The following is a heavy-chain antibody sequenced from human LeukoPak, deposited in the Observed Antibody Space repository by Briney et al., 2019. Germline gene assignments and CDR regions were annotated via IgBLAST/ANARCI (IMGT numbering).Heavy chain of an antibody. CDR2: ISSSSSYI. J-gene: IGHJ4*02. V-gene: IGHV3-21*01. CDR3: ARAVGRFGELLYDDY. CDR1: GFTFSSYS. D-gene: IGHD3-10*01. Sequence: GGFLRLSCAASGFTFSSYSMNWVGQAPGKGLGWVASISSSSSYIYYADSVKGRFTISRDTATNSLYLQMNSLRAEDTAVYYCARAVGRFGELLYDDYWGQGTLVTVSS.